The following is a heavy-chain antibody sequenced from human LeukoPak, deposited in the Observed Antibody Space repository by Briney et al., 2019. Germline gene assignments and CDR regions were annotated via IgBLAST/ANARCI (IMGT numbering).Heavy chain of an antibody. J-gene: IGHJ4*02. D-gene: IGHD2-21*02. CDR2: ISYDGNHI. CDR3: ARCGGDCYTSTQGFDY. CDR1: EFTFSSYA. Sequence: GGSLRLSCAASEFTFSSYAMHWVRQAPGKGLEWVAVISYDGNHIFYADSVKGQFTISRDNSKNTLYLQMNSLTTEDTAVYYCARCGGDCYTSTQGFDYWGQGTLVTVSS. V-gene: IGHV3-30*04.